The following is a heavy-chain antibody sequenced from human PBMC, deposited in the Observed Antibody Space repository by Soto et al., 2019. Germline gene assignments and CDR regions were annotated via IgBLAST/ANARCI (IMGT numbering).Heavy chain of an antibody. CDR3: AKERITGTIDY. V-gene: IGHV1-46*01. Sequence: RASVKVSCKASGYTVTSYYMHWVRQAPGQGLEWMGIINPSGGSTTYAQKFQGRLTMTRDTSTSTVYMELSSLRSEDTAMYYCAKERITGTIDYWGQGTLVTVSS. CDR1: GYTVTSYY. D-gene: IGHD1-7*01. CDR2: INPSGGST. J-gene: IGHJ4*02.